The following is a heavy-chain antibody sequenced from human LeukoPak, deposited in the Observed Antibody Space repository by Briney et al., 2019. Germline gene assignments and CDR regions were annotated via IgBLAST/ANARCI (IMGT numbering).Heavy chain of an antibody. Sequence: GGSLRLSCAASGFTFRYYSMNWARQAPGKGLEWVSYISTTSSTIYYADSVKGRFTISRDNAKNSLYLQMNSLRDEDTAVYYCARDLGSGSNYRYYYGMDVWGQGTTVTVSS. D-gene: IGHD1-26*01. V-gene: IGHV3-48*02. CDR1: GFTFRYYS. J-gene: IGHJ6*02. CDR2: ISTTSSTI. CDR3: ARDLGSGSNYRYYYGMDV.